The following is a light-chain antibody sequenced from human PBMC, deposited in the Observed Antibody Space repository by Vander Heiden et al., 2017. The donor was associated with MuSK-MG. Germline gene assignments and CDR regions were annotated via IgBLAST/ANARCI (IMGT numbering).Light chain of an antibody. CDR1: QDISNW. Sequence: IQMTQSPSFMSASVGDRVTITCRASQDISNWLAWDQQKPGKAPNLLIYAASRLQSGVPSRFRGSGSGTDFSLTISSLQPEDFASYFCQQTKSLPRTFPPETRLEMK. J-gene: IGKJ5*01. CDR2: AAS. CDR3: QQTKSLPRT. V-gene: IGKV1-12*01.